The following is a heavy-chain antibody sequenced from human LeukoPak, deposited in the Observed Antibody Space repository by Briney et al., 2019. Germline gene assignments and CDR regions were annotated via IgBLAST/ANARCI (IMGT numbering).Heavy chain of an antibody. V-gene: IGHV3-11*01. CDR2: ISSSGSTI. J-gene: IGHJ4*02. Sequence: GSLRLSCAASGFTFRNYYMSWILQAQGKGLEWVSYISSSGSTIYYADSVKGRFTISRDNAKNSLYLQMNSLRAADTAVYYCAGGKFHFDYWGQGTLVTVSS. D-gene: IGHD2-21*01. CDR1: GFTFRNYY. CDR3: AGGKFHFDY.